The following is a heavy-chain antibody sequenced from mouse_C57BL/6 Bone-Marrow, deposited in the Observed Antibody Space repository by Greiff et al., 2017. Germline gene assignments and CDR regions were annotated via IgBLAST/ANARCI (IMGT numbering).Heavy chain of an antibody. CDR1: GYTFTSYW. CDR3: AITPDYYGSRGAWFAY. CDR2: IHPSDSDT. V-gene: IGHV1-74*01. Sequence: QVQLKESGAELVKPGASVKVSCKASGYTFTSYWMHWVKQRPGQGLEWIGRIHPSDSDTNYNQKFKGKATLTVDKSSSTAYMQLSSLTSEDSAVYYCAITPDYYGSRGAWFAYWGQGTLVTVSA. D-gene: IGHD1-1*01. J-gene: IGHJ3*01.